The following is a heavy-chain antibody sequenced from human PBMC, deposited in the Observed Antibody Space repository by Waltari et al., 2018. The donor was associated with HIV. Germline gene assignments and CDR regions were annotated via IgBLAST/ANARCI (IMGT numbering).Heavy chain of an antibody. CDR2: ISSSGSTI. V-gene: IGHV3-48*03. Sequence: EVQLVESGGGLVQPGGSLRLSCAASGFTFSSYEMNWVRQAPGKGLEWVSYISSSGSTIYYADSVKGRFTISRDNAKNSLYLQMNSLRAEDTAVYYCARSYYDILTGYYPFDYWGQGTLVTVSS. CDR1: GFTFSSYE. CDR3: ARSYYDILTGYYPFDY. J-gene: IGHJ4*02. D-gene: IGHD3-9*01.